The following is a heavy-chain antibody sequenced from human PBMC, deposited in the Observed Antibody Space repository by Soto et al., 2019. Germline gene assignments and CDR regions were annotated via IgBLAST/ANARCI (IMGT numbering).Heavy chain of an antibody. Sequence: PGGSLRLSCTASGFTFGDYAMSWFRQAPGKGLEWVGFIRSKAYGGTTEYAASVKGRFTISRDDSKSIAYLQMNSLKTEDTAVYYCTRDPGLFTASGTYADYWGQGTLVTVSS. D-gene: IGHD5-18*01. V-gene: IGHV3-49*03. CDR2: IRSKAYGGTT. CDR1: GFTFGDYA. J-gene: IGHJ4*02. CDR3: TRDPGLFTASGTYADY.